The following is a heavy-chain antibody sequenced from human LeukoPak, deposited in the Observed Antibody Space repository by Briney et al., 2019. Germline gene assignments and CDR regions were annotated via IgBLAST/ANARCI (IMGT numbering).Heavy chain of an antibody. CDR2: ISSGSSHI. CDR1: GFTFSTYN. CDR3: AELGITMIGGV. D-gene: IGHD3-10*02. Sequence: GGSLRLSCVGSGFTFSTYNLNWVRQAPGMGLEWVSSISSGSSHINYADSVKGRFTISRDNAKNSVYLQMNSLRAEDTAVYYCAELGITMIGGVWGKGTTVTISS. J-gene: IGHJ6*04. V-gene: IGHV3-21*01.